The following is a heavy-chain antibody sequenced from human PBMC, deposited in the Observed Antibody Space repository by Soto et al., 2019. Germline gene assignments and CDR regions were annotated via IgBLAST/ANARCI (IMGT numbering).Heavy chain of an antibody. V-gene: IGHV1-69*01. D-gene: IGHD3-22*01. J-gene: IGHJ3*02. CDR3: ATSITMIGVVISMVAFDI. CDR1: GGTFSSYA. CDR2: IIPIFGTE. Sequence: QVQLVQSGAEVKKPGSSVKVSCKASGGTFSSYAISWVRQAPGQGLEWMGGIIPIFGTENYAQKFQGRVTITADESTSTAYMELSSLRSEDTAVYYCATSITMIGVVISMVAFDIWGQGTMVTVSS.